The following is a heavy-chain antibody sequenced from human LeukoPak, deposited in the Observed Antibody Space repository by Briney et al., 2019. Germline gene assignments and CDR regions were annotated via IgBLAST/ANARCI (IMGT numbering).Heavy chain of an antibody. D-gene: IGHD6-13*01. CDR2: IIPIFGTA. J-gene: IGHJ4*02. Sequence: ASVKVSCKASGGTFSSYAISWVRQAPGQGLEWMGGIIPIFGTANYAQKFQGRVTITADESTGSAYMELSSLRSEDTAVYYCARDPSSSWYFVDWGQGTLVTVSS. CDR1: GGTFSSYA. V-gene: IGHV1-69*13. CDR3: ARDPSSSWYFVD.